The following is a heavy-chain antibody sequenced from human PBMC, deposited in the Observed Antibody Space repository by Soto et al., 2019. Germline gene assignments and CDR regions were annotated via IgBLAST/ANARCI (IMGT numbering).Heavy chain of an antibody. CDR1: GFTFNTYG. CDR2: FSGRGGTT. J-gene: IGHJ6*02. D-gene: IGHD3-3*01. CDR3: AKDQGLYYDYWRPLGAMDV. V-gene: IGHV3-23*01. Sequence: HPGGSLRLSCAASGFTFNTYGMSWVRQAPKKGLEWVASFSGRGGTTDYADSVQGRFTISRDNSKSTLYLQMNSLRVEDTAVYYCAKDQGLYYDYWRPLGAMDVWGQGTTVTVSS.